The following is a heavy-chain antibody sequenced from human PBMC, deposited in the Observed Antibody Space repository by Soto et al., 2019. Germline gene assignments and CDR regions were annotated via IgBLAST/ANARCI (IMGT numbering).Heavy chain of an antibody. CDR1: GDSISSGGYY. CDR3: ARGEKSGWSGGYYYYGMDV. Sequence: SETLSLTCTVSGDSISSGGYYWSWIRQHPGKGLEWIGYIYYSGSTYYNPSLKSRVIISVDTSKNQFSLKLSSVTAADTAVYYCARGEKSGWSGGYYYYGMDVWGQGTTVTVSS. V-gene: IGHV4-31*03. J-gene: IGHJ6*02. D-gene: IGHD6-19*01. CDR2: IYYSGST.